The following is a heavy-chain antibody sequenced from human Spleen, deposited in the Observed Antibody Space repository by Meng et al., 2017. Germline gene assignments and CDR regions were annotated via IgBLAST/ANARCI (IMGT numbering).Heavy chain of an antibody. V-gene: IGHV3-23*01. CDR3: AKDYSPLANSCYVAFDF. CDR2: ISGSGGST. J-gene: IGHJ4*02. Sequence: GESLKISCAASGFTFGSYAMSWVRQAPGKGLDWVSSISGSGGSTYYADSVKGRFTISRDNAKNSLYLQMNSLRAEDTAVYYCAKDYSPLANSCYVAFDFWGQGTLVTVSS. D-gene: IGHD2-2*01. CDR1: GFTFGSYA.